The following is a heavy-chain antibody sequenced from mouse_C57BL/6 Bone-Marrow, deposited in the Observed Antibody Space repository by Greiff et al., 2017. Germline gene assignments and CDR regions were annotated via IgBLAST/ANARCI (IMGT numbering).Heavy chain of an antibody. J-gene: IGHJ3*01. CDR2: ISDGGSYT. Sequence: EVQGVESGGGLVKPGGSLKLSCAASGFTFSSYAMSWVRQTPEKRLEWVATISDGGSYTYYPDNVKGRFTISRDNAKNNLYLQMSHLKSEDTAMYYCARYPRFAYWGQGTLVTVSA. CDR3: ARYPRFAY. CDR1: GFTFSSYA. V-gene: IGHV5-4*01.